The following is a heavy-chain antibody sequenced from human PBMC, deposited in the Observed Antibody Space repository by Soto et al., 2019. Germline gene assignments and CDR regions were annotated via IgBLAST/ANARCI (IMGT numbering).Heavy chain of an antibody. D-gene: IGHD3-22*01. V-gene: IGHV1-3*01. CDR2: INAGNGNT. CDR1: GYTFTSYA. CDR3: ARENYDSSGYYYAAY. Sequence: ASVKVSCKASGYTFTSYAMHWVRQAPGQRLEWMGWINAGNGNTKYSQKFQGRVTITRDTFASTAYMELSSLRSEDTAVYYCARENYDSSGYYYAAYWGQRTLVTVSS. J-gene: IGHJ4*02.